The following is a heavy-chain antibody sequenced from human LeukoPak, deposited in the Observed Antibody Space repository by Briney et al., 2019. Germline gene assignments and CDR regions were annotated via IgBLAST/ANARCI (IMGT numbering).Heavy chain of an antibody. CDR1: GFTVSSNY. D-gene: IGHD3-10*01. CDR2: ISSSSSYI. CDR3: ARAYYGSGSYLYFDY. Sequence: GGSLRLSCAASGFTVSSNYMSWVRQAPGKGLEWVSSISSSSSYIYYADSVKGRFTISRDNAKNSLYLQMNSLRAEDTAVYYCARAYYGSGSYLYFDYWGQGTLVTVSS. J-gene: IGHJ4*02. V-gene: IGHV3-21*01.